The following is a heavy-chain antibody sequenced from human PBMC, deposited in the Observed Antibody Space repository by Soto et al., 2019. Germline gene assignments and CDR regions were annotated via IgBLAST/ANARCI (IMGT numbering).Heavy chain of an antibody. J-gene: IGHJ4*02. D-gene: IGHD3-16*02. Sequence: PSETLSLPCAVYGGSFSGYYWSWIRQPPGKGLEWIGEINHIGSTNYNPPLKSRVTISVDTSKNQFSLKLSSVTAADTAVYYCARGTLIRTWGSYRFVFDYWGQGTLVTVSS. V-gene: IGHV4-34*01. CDR3: ARGTLIRTWGSYRFVFDY. CDR1: GGSFSGYY. CDR2: INHIGST.